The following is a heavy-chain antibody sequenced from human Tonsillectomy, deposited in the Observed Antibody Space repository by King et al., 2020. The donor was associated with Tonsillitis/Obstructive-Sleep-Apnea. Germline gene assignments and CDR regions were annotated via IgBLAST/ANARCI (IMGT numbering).Heavy chain of an antibody. V-gene: IGHV3-48*01. CDR3: ARDYYADGVFDY. Sequence: VQLVEFGGGLAHPGGSLRVSCAASGFNFSSYSMNWVRQAPGKGLEWISYISFTSRTIYYTDSVKGRFTISRDNAKNSLFLQMNSLRAEDTAVYYCARDYYADGVFDYWGQGTLVTVSS. J-gene: IGHJ4*02. D-gene: IGHD4-17*01. CDR2: ISFTSRTI. CDR1: GFNFSSYS.